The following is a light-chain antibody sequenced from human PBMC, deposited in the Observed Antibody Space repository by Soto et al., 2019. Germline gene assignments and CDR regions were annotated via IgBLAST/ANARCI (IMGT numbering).Light chain of an antibody. CDR2: LGS. V-gene: IGKV2-28*01. Sequence: DIVMTQSPLSLPVTPGEPASISCRSSQSLPLHSNGHHYLDWYLQKPGQSPQLLIYLGSNRASGVPDRFSGSGSGTDFTLKISRVEAEDVGVYYCMQALQTPLTFGGGTKVEIK. CDR3: MQALQTPLT. CDR1: QSLPLHSNGHHY. J-gene: IGKJ4*01.